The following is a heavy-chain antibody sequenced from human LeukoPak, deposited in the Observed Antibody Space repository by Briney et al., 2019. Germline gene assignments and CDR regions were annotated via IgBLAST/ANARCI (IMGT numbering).Heavy chain of an antibody. J-gene: IGHJ3*02. CDR1: GYTFTSYD. D-gene: IGHD1-26*01. Sequence: ASVKVSCKASGYTFTSYDINWVRQATGQGLEWMGWMNPNSGNTGYAQKFQGRVTITRNTSISTAYMELSSLRSEDTAVYYCARDTSWEEGNAFDIWGQGTMVTVSS. V-gene: IGHV1-8*03. CDR2: MNPNSGNT. CDR3: ARDTSWEEGNAFDI.